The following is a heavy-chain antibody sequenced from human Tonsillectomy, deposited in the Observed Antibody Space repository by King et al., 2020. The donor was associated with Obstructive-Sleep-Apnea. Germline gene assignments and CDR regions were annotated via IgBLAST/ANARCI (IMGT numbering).Heavy chain of an antibody. V-gene: IGHV4-59*01. CDR2: IYYSGST. CDR3: ASGAGYGDYFDY. D-gene: IGHD5-18*01. CDR1: GGSISSYY. J-gene: IGHJ4*02. Sequence: VPLQESGPGLVKPSENLSLTCTVSGGSISSYYWSWIRQPPGKGLEWIGYIYYSGSTNYNPSLKSRVTISVDTSKNQFSLKLSSVTAADTAVYYCASGAGYGDYFDYWGQGTLVTVSS.